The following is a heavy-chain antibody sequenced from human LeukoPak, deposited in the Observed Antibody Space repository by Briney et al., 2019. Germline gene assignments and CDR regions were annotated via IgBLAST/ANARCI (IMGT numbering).Heavy chain of an antibody. CDR3: AGLYFVWGSYNPDY. Sequence: ASVKLSCKASGYTFTSYGISWVRQAPGQGLEWMGWISAYNGNTNYAQKLQGRVTMTTDTSTSTAYMELRSLRSDDTAVYYCAGLYFVWGSYNPDYWGQGTLVTVSS. V-gene: IGHV1-18*04. CDR1: GYTFTSYG. J-gene: IGHJ4*02. CDR2: ISAYNGNT. D-gene: IGHD3-16*01.